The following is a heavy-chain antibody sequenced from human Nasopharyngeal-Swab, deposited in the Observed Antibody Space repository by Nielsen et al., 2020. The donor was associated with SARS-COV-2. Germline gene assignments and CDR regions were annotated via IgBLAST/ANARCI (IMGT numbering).Heavy chain of an antibody. CDR2: ISWNSGSI. CDR1: GFTFDDYS. D-gene: IGHD2-2*01. CDR3: AKDSSPHYYYMDV. Sequence: GGSLRLSCAASGFTFDDYSMHWVRQPPGKGLEWVSGISWNSGSIAYADSVKGRFTISRDNAKNSLYLQMNSLRTEDMALYYCAKDSSPHYYYMDVWGKGTTVTVSS. V-gene: IGHV3-9*03. J-gene: IGHJ6*03.